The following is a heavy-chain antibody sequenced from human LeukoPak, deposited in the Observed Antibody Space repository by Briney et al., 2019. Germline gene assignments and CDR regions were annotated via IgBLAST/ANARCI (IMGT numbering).Heavy chain of an antibody. V-gene: IGHV4-39*01. CDR3: ARQSVWSKYFDY. Sequence: PSETLSLTCTVSGGSISSSSYYWGLLRQPPGKGLEWIGSIYYSGSTYYNPSLNSRVTIPVDTSKNQLSLQLSSVTAADTAVYYCARQSVWSKYFDYWGQGTLVTVSS. D-gene: IGHD2-21*01. CDR1: GGSISSSSYY. J-gene: IGHJ4*02. CDR2: IYYSGST.